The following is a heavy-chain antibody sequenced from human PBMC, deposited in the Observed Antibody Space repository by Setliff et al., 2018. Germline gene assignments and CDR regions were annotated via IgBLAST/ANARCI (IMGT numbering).Heavy chain of an antibody. CDR1: GGSISRGSYD. Sequence: KPSETLSLTCTVSGGSISRGSYDWSWIRQPAGKGLEWIGRIYTSGSTNYNPSLKSRVTISVDTSKNQFSLKLSSVTAADTAVYYCARGGYSYGLGGFPLDYWGQGTLVT. CDR2: IYTSGST. V-gene: IGHV4-61*02. CDR3: ARGGYSYGLGGFPLDY. J-gene: IGHJ4*02. D-gene: IGHD5-18*01.